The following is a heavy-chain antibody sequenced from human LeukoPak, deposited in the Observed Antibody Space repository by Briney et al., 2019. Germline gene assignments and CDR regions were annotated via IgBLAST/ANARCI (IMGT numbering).Heavy chain of an antibody. CDR2: FSGTSAST. D-gene: IGHD3-9*01. Sequence: SGGSLRLSCAASGFTFSNYGMNWVRQAPGKGLERVSTFSGTSASTYYADSVKGRFTISRDNSKNTLYLQMNSLRAEDTAVYYCAKGDTYYDLLTCFDSWGQGTLVTVSS. J-gene: IGHJ4*02. CDR1: GFTFSNYG. CDR3: AKGDTYYDLLTCFDS. V-gene: IGHV3-23*01.